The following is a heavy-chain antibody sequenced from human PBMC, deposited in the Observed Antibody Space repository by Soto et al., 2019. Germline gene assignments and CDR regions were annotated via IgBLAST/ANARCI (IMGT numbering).Heavy chain of an antibody. V-gene: IGHV3-21*01. CDR1: GFTFSSYS. J-gene: IGHJ2*01. D-gene: IGHD6-19*01. CDR2: ISSSSSYI. CDR3: ARDGAEAVAQTGGYFDL. Sequence: EVQLVESGGGLVKPGGSLRLSCAASGFTFSSYSMNWVRQAPGKGLEWVSSISSSSSYIYYADSVKGRFTISRDNAKNSRYLQMNSLRAEDTAVYYCARDGAEAVAQTGGYFDLWGRGTLVTVSS.